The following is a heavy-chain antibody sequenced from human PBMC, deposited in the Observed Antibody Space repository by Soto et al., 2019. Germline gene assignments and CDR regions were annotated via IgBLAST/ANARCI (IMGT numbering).Heavy chain of an antibody. CDR2: INPSGGST. D-gene: IGHD6-13*01. Sequence: SVKVSCKASGYTFTSYYMHWVRQAPGQGLEWMGIINPSGGSTSYAQKFQGRVTMTRDTSISTAYMALSRLRSDDTAVYYCASQGAAAAFRFHCSVSFEGMNVWAQGTTVTVPS. CDR1: GYTFTSYY. V-gene: IGHV1-46*01. J-gene: IGHJ6*02. CDR3: ASQGAAAAFRFHCSVSFEGMNV.